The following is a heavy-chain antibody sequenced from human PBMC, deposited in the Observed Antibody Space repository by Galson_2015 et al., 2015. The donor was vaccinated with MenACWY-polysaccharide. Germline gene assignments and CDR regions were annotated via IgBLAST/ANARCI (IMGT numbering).Heavy chain of an antibody. CDR1: GFTFSSYG. D-gene: IGHD6-19*01. CDR2: MSHDGSIA. V-gene: IGHV3-30*18. Sequence: SLRLSCAASGFTFSSYGMHWVRQAPGKGLEWVAVMSHDGSIAFYADSVKGRFTISRDTSKNTLYLQMSSLRAEDTAVYYCAKDWGLVKNGWYAGTFDYWGQGTPVTVSS. J-gene: IGHJ4*02. CDR3: AKDWGLVKNGWYAGTFDY.